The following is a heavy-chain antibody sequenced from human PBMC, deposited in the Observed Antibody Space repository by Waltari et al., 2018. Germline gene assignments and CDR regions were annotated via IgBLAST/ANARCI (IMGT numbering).Heavy chain of an antibody. CDR3: ARDRFDWFGRFDP. CDR1: GSTFSDYY. CDR2: ISRSSSYT. D-gene: IGHD3-9*01. Sequence: QVQLVESGGGLVKPGGSLRLSCAASGSTFSDYYMSWIRQAPGKGLDWVSYISRSSSYTNYADSVKGRFTISRDNAKNSLYLQMNSLRAEDTAVYYCARDRFDWFGRFDPWGQGTLVTVSS. V-gene: IGHV3-11*06. J-gene: IGHJ5*02.